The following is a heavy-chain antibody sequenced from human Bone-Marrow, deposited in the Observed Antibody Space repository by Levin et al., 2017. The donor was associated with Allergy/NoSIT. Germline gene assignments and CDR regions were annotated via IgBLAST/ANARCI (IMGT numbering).Heavy chain of an antibody. J-gene: IGHJ4*02. D-gene: IGHD1-20*01. CDR2: IKHDESER. CDR1: GFTFNSYW. CDR3: ARGGYYWNVPHGY. Sequence: PGGSLRLSCVASGFTFNSYWMSWVRQAPGKGLEWVANIKHDESERYHVDSVRGRFTVSRDNAQNSLYLQMNSLRVEDTAVYYCARGGYYWNVPHGYWGQGSLVIVSS. V-gene: IGHV3-7*03.